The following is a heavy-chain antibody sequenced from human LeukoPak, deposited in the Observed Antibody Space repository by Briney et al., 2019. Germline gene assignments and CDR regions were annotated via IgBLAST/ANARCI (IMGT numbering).Heavy chain of an antibody. CDR1: GFPLISYE. V-gene: IGHV3-48*03. Sequence: GGSLRLSFAASGFPLISYEMTWVRQPPGKGLGWVSYISSSGSTIYYADSVKGRFTISRDNAKNSLYLQMNSLRAEDTAVYYCAELGITMIGGVWGKGTTVTISS. J-gene: IGHJ6*04. CDR2: ISSSGSTI. CDR3: AELGITMIGGV. D-gene: IGHD3-10*02.